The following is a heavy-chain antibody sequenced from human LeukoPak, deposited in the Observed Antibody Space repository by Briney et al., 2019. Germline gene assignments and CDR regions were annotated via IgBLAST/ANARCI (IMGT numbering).Heavy chain of an antibody. CDR1: GFTFSSCS. CDR2: ISSSSSTI. Sequence: PGGSLRLSCAASGFTFSSCSMNWVRQAPGKGLEWVLYISSSSSTIYYADSVKGRFTISRDNAKNSLYLQMNSLRAEATAVYYCARDPEVLMVYASPAGWFDPWGQGTLVTVSS. J-gene: IGHJ5*02. CDR3: ARDPEVLMVYASPAGWFDP. V-gene: IGHV3-48*01. D-gene: IGHD2-8*01.